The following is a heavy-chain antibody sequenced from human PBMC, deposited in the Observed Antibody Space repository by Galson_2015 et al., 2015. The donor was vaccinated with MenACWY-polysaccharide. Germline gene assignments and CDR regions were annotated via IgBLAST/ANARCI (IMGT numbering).Heavy chain of an antibody. J-gene: IGHJ4*02. Sequence: SLRLSCAASGFTFGDSAMSWFRQAPGKGLEWVGFIRSKAYGGTTEYAASVKGRFTISRDDSKSIAYLQMNSLKTEDTAVYYCTRDPGYSYDYWGQGTLVTVSS. CDR3: TRDPGYSYDY. CDR1: GFTFGDSA. CDR2: IRSKAYGGTT. D-gene: IGHD5-18*01. V-gene: IGHV3-49*03.